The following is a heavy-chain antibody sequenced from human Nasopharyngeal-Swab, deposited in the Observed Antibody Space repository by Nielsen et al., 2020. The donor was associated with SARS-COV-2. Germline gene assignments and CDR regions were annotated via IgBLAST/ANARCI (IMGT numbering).Heavy chain of an antibody. D-gene: IGHD3-10*01. J-gene: IGHJ6*02. CDR2: ISWNSANI. Sequence: VRQAPGKGLEWISGISWNSANIGYADSVKGRFTISRDNAKNSLHLQMNSLRAEDMAVYYCAKSTGNYYYYYGVEVWGQGTTATVSS. V-gene: IGHV3-9*03. CDR3: AKSTGNYYYYYGVEV.